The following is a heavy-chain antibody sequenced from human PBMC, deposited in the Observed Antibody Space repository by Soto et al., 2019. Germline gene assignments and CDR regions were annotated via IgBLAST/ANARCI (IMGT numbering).Heavy chain of an antibody. J-gene: IGHJ4*02. V-gene: IGHV1-69*06. Sequence: ASVKVSCKASGGTFSSYAISWVRQAPGQGLEWMGGIIPIFGTANYAQKFQGRVTITADKSTSTAYMELSSLRSEDTAVYYCAKWGCSSTSCYFESYFDYWGQGTLVTVSS. CDR3: AKWGCSSTSCYFESYFDY. CDR1: GGTFSSYA. CDR2: IIPIFGTA. D-gene: IGHD2-2*01.